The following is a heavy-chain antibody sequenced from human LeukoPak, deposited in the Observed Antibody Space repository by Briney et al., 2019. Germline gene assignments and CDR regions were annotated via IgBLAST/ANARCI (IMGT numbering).Heavy chain of an antibody. J-gene: IGHJ4*02. CDR2: INSDGSNI. CDR3: VRGAPFDY. Sequence: PGGSLTLPCAGSGFTFSSYWMHWVRHGQGKKGLLWVARINSDGSNIRFADSVKDRFTISRDNNKNTLDLQMNSLRAEDRAVYYCVRGAPFDYWGQGTPVTVSS. CDR1: GFTFSSYW. V-gene: IGHV3-74*01.